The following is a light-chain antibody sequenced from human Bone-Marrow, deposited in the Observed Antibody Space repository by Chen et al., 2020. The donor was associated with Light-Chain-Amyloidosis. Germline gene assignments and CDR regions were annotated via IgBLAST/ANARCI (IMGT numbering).Light chain of an antibody. CDR1: QCVSSN. J-gene: IGKJ2*01. V-gene: IGKV3-15*01. Sequence: EIVMTQSPATLSVSPGERATLSCRASQCVSSNLAWYQQKPGQAPRLLIYGASTRATGIPARFSCSGSGTEFTLPISSLQSEDFAVYYCQQYNNWPPEYTFAQGTKLEIK. CDR2: GAS. CDR3: QQYNNWPPEYT.